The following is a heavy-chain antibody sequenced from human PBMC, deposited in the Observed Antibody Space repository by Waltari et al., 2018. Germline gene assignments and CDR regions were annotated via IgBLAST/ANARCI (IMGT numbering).Heavy chain of an antibody. CDR1: GFTFSTYS. Sequence: EVQLVESGGGLVQPGGSLRLSCAASGFTFSTYSMHWVRQAPGKGLEWVSSISSSNTLLYSAVSVQGRFSLSLVAAKNSLYLQMGSLTADDTAVYYCARDPPRMVSGVWFDPWGQGTLVTVSS. CDR3: ARDPPRMVSGVWFDP. CDR2: ISSSNTLL. D-gene: IGHD3-10*01. J-gene: IGHJ5*02. V-gene: IGHV3-48*01.